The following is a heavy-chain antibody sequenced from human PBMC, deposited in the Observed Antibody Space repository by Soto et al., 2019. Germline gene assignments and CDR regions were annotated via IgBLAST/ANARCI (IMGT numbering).Heavy chain of an antibody. V-gene: IGHV4-31*03. CDR1: GGSISSGGYY. CDR3: ARGVSGVLRYFDWFNDDAFDI. CDR2: IYYSGST. J-gene: IGHJ3*02. D-gene: IGHD3-9*01. Sequence: SETLSLTCTVSGGSISSGGYYWSWIRQHPGKGLEWIGYIYYSGSTYYNPSLKSRVTISVDTSKNQFSLKLSSVTAADTAVYYCARGVSGVLRYFDWFNDDAFDIWGQGTMVTVSS.